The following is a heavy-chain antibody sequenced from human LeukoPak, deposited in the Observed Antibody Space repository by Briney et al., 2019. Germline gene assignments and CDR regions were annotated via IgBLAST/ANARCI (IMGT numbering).Heavy chain of an antibody. CDR1: GFTFSTYG. Sequence: TGGSLRLSCAASGFTFSTYGMHWVRQAPGKGLEWVAVIWYDGSNKYYADSVKGRFTISRDNSKNTLYLQMNSLRAEDTAVYYCARALPSPLYSGSYADAFDIWGQGTMVTVSS. V-gene: IGHV3-33*01. CDR2: IWYDGSNK. CDR3: ARALPSPLYSGSYADAFDI. D-gene: IGHD1-26*01. J-gene: IGHJ3*02.